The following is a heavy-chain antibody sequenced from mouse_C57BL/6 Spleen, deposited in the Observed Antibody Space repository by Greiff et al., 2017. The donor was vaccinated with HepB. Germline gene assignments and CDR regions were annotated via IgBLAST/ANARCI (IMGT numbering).Heavy chain of an antibody. J-gene: IGHJ2*01. Sequence: EVQLQQSGAELVRPGASVKLSCTASGFNIKDDYMHWVKQRPEQGLEWIGWLDPENGDTEYASKFQGKATITADTSSNTAYLQLSSLTSEDTAVYYCTTDGYYSFDYWGQGTTLTVSS. CDR1: GFNIKDDY. D-gene: IGHD2-3*01. V-gene: IGHV14-4*01. CDR2: LDPENGDT. CDR3: TTDGYYSFDY.